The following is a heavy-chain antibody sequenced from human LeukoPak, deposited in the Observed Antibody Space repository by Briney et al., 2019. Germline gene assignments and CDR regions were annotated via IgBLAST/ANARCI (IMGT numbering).Heavy chain of an antibody. D-gene: IGHD1-7*01. CDR1: GFTISNKY. V-gene: IGHV3-53*01. CDR3: ARDPRITGTTP. CDR2: IYSGGDT. Sequence: PGGSLRLSCAASGFTISNKYMSWDRQAPGKGLEWVSTIYSGGDTYYADSVKGRFTISRDNSKNTLYLQMNSLRAGDTAVYYCARDPRITGTTPWGQGTLVTVSS. J-gene: IGHJ5*02.